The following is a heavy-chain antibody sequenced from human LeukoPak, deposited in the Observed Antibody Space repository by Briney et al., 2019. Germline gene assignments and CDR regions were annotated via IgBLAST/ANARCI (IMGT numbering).Heavy chain of an antibody. CDR3: AREGLRFLEWLDYYYYMDV. J-gene: IGHJ6*03. CDR1: GFTVTNNY. D-gene: IGHD3-3*01. Sequence: GGSLRLSCAGSGFTVTNNYMTWVRQAPGKGLEWVSFINSGGNTYYADSVKGRFTISRDKLKNTLYLQMNSLRAEDTAVYYCAREGLRFLEWLDYYYYMDVWGKGTTVTVSS. CDR2: INSGGNT. V-gene: IGHV3-53*01.